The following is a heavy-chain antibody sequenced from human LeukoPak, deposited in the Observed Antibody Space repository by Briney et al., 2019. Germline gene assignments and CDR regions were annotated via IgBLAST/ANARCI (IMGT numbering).Heavy chain of an antibody. CDR2: ISAYNGNT. Sequence: ASVKVSCKASGYTFTSYGISWVRQAPGQGLEWMGWISAYNGNTNYAQKLQGRVTMTTDTPTSTAYMELRSLRSDDTAVYYCAREALYYYDSSGYYSYYFDYWGQGTLVTVSS. CDR3: AREALYYYDSSGYYSYYFDY. J-gene: IGHJ4*02. D-gene: IGHD3-22*01. CDR1: GYTFTSYG. V-gene: IGHV1-18*01.